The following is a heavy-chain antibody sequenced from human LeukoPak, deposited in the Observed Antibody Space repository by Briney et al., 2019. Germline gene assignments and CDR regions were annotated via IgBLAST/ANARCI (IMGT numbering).Heavy chain of an antibody. D-gene: IGHD2-2*01. CDR1: GGSFSGYY. CDR3: ATLPIVVVPAAISYYYYGMDV. CDR2: INHSGST. J-gene: IGHJ6*02. V-gene: IGHV4-34*01. Sequence: SETLSLTCAVYGGSFSGYYWSWIRQPPGKGLEWIGEINHSGSTNYNPSLKSRVTISVDTSKNQFSLTLSSVTAADTAVYYCATLPIVVVPAAISYYYYGMDVWGQGTTVTVSS.